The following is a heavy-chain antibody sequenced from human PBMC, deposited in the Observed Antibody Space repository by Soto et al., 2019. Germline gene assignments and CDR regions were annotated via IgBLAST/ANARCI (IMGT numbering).Heavy chain of an antibody. CDR2: ISSSGGST. J-gene: IGHJ6*02. V-gene: IGHV3-23*01. Sequence: YGAKYTRYAMGSVRHVAGKGLEWVSAISSSGGSTYYAEPVKGRFTISRDNSKNTLYLQMNSLRAEDTAVYYCAKEQCARFYYYGMDVWGQGTPVTVSS. CDR1: GAKYTRYA. D-gene: IGHD4-4*01. CDR3: AKEQCARFYYYGMDV.